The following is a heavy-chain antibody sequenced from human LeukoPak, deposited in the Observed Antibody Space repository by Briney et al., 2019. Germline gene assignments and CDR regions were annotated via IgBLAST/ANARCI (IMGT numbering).Heavy chain of an antibody. D-gene: IGHD5-18*01. Sequence: GGSLRLSCAASGFTFSSYEMNWVRQAPGKGLEWVSAISGSGGSTYYADSVKGRFTISRDNSKNTVYLQMNSLRAEDTAVYYCARSLSHTAMAVLYWGQGTLVTVSS. CDR1: GFTFSSYE. CDR2: ISGSGGST. J-gene: IGHJ4*02. CDR3: ARSLSHTAMAVLY. V-gene: IGHV3-23*01.